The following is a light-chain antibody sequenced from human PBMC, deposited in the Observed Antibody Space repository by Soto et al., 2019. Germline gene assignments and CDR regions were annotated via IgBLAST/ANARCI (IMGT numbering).Light chain of an antibody. CDR2: GTS. V-gene: IGKV1-39*01. J-gene: IGKJ2*01. Sequence: DLQITQSPSSLSASVGDRVTITCRSSQTISIYLNWYQQKPGKAPKLLIYGTSSLQSGVPSRFSGSGSGTDFTLTISSLQPEDFATYYCQQSYTTPYTFGQGTKVDIK. CDR1: QTISIY. CDR3: QQSYTTPYT.